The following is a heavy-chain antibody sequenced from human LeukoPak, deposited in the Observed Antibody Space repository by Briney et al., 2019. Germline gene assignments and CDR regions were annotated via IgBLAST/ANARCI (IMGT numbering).Heavy chain of an antibody. Sequence: SETLSLTCTVSGGSITSNTGAGSGWSWIRQTPGKGLEWIGYIYYSGNTKYNPSLESRVTISVDKSKNQFSLKLSSVTAADTAVYYCARAAGLMYSSSSFDPWGQGTLVTVSS. CDR2: IYYSGNT. J-gene: IGHJ5*02. D-gene: IGHD6-13*01. CDR1: GGSITSNTGAGSG. CDR3: ARAAGLMYSSSSFDP. V-gene: IGHV4-61*05.